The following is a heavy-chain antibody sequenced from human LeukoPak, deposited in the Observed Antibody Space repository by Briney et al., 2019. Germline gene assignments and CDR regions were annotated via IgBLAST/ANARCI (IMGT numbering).Heavy chain of an antibody. Sequence: QPGRSLRLSCAASGFTFSSYGMHGVRGAPGKGLEWVAVIWYDGSNEHYADSVKGRFIISRDNSKNTLYLQMNSLSAEDTAVYYCAREVLDYFDTSGPVDYWGQGTLVTVSS. J-gene: IGHJ4*02. CDR3: AREVLDYFDTSGPVDY. D-gene: IGHD3-22*01. V-gene: IGHV3-33*01. CDR1: GFTFSSYG. CDR2: IWYDGSNE.